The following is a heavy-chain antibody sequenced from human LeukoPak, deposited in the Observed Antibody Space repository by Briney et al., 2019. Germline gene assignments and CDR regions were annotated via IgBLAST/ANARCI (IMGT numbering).Heavy chain of an antibody. D-gene: IGHD5-24*01. J-gene: IGHJ4*02. CDR1: GGSISSSSYY. CDR3: ARVAERTLQFFDY. Sequence: SETLSLTCTVSGGSISSSSYYWGWIRQPPGKGLEWIGGIYYSGSTYYNPSLKSRVTISVDTSKNQFSLKLSSVTAADTAVYYCARVAERTLQFFDYWGQGTLVTVSS. V-gene: IGHV4-39*07. CDR2: IYYSGST.